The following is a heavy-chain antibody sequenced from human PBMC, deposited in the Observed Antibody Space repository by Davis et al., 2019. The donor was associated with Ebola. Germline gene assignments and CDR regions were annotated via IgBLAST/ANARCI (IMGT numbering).Heavy chain of an antibody. CDR2: IIPIFGTA. CDR1: GGTFSSYA. CDR3: ARVFYSGYADY. V-gene: IGHV1-69*06. Sequence: AASVKVSCKASGGTFSSYAISWVRQAPGQGLEWMGGIIPIFGTANYAQKFQGRVTITADKSTNTAYMELSSLRSEDTAVYYCARVFYSGYADYWGQGTLVTVSS. J-gene: IGHJ4*02. D-gene: IGHD5-12*01.